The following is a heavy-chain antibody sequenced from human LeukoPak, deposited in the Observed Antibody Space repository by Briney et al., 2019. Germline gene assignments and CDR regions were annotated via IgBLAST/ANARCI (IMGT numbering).Heavy chain of an antibody. Sequence: GGSLRLSCTASGFTFRNYGMHWVRQAPGKGLEWVAVISYDGNIKYYADSVKGRFTISRDNSKNTLYLQMNSLRAEDTAVYYCAKGSGWEMSYYYYYMDVWGKGTTVTIS. CDR3: AKGSGWEMSYYYYYMDV. V-gene: IGHV3-30*18. D-gene: IGHD1-26*01. CDR1: GFTFRNYG. CDR2: ISYDGNIK. J-gene: IGHJ6*03.